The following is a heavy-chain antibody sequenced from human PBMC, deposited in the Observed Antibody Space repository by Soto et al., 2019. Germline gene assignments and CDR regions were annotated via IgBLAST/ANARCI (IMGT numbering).Heavy chain of an antibody. Sequence: SETLSLTCAVSGGSISSSNLWTWVRQPPGKGLEWIGEIYHGGSTNYNPSLKSRVTISVDKSKNQFSLRLSSVTAADTAVYYCAKEEYTMNPPPRRIGWCRVEGPADFDYWGQGTLDTGSS. V-gene: IGHV4-4*02. D-gene: IGHD3-22*01. J-gene: IGHJ4*02. CDR1: GGSISSSNL. CDR3: AKEEYTMNPPPRRIGWCRVEGPADFDY. CDR2: IYHGGST.